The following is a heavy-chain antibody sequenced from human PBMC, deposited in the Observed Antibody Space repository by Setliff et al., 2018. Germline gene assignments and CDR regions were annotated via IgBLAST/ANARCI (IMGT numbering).Heavy chain of an antibody. V-gene: IGHV4-39*07. D-gene: IGHD2-8*01. CDR2: VSFFGIS. CDR3: ARDPGFHSGTWCLGD. Sequence: PSYTLSLTFTFSFFSIISTTYYCTLFLHPPLNLLELIVTVSFFGISYYSPSLKIRLAISLDTSGNRFSLNLTSVTAADTAVYYCARDPGFHSGTWCLGDWGKGKQVTV. CDR1: FFSIISTTYY. J-gene: IGHJ4*02.